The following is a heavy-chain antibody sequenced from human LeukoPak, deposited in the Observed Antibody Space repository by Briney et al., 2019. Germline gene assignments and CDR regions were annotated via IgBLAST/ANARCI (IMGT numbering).Heavy chain of an antibody. CDR3: ARGGLYCSSTSCYLLY. V-gene: IGHV3-53*01. CDR2: IYGGGST. Sequence: PGGSLRLSCAASGFTVSSNYMNWVRQAPGKGLEWVSIIYGGGSTYYADSVKGRFTISRDNSKNTLYLQMNSLRAEDTAVYYCARGGLYCSSTSCYLLYWGQGTLVTVSS. D-gene: IGHD2-2*01. CDR1: GFTVSSNY. J-gene: IGHJ4*02.